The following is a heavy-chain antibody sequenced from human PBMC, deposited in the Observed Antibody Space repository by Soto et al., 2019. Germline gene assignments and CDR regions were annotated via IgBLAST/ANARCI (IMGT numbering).Heavy chain of an antibody. J-gene: IGHJ6*02. CDR1: GGSVSSGSYY. CDR3: ARERSSGWYRKYYYYYGMDV. Sequence: LSLTCTVSGGSVSSGSYYWGWIRQPPGKGLEWIGYIYYSGSTNYNPSLKSRVTISVDTSKNQFSLKLSSVTAADTAVYYCARERSSGWYRKYYYYYGMDVWGQGTTVTVSS. D-gene: IGHD6-19*01. CDR2: IYYSGST. V-gene: IGHV4-61*01.